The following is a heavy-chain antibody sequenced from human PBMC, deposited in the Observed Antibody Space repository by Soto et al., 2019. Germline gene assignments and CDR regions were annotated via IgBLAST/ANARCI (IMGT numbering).Heavy chain of an antibody. CDR1: GDSINNYEYY. J-gene: IGHJ5*01. CDR2: IYYTGST. V-gene: IGHV4-30-4*01. Sequence: SDTLSLTCSCSGDSINNYEYYWTWIRQPPGEGLEWIGHIYYTGSTSYNPSLESRISISLDTSRNQFSLKVNSVSAADTAVYYCARDRSKSPDFLASWGQGTLDTVSS. CDR3: ARDRSKSPDFLAS.